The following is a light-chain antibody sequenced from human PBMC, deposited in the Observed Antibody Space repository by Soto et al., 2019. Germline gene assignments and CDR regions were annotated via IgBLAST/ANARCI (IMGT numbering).Light chain of an antibody. CDR1: QTLLSSSNNNNY. V-gene: IGKV4-1*01. Sequence: DIVMTQSPDSLAVSLGERATINCKSSQTLLSSSNNNNYLGWYQQKPRQPPKLLISWASTRQSGVPDRFSGSGSRTDFTLTISSLQAEDGAVYYCLQLYSAPLTFGGGNKVEVK. J-gene: IGKJ4*01. CDR3: LQLYSAPLT. CDR2: WAS.